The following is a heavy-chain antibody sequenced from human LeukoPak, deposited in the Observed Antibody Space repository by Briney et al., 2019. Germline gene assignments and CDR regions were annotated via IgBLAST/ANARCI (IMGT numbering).Heavy chain of an antibody. J-gene: IGHJ4*02. V-gene: IGHV3-53*01. Sequence: PGGSLRLSWSAFGVTVSSIYMSWVRQAPGKGLEWVSVIYANGSPYYADSVKGRFTISRDNSKNTVYLQMNSLRAEDTDVYYCARYYYDSSGYPYYLDYWGQGTLVTVSS. CDR1: GVTVSSIY. CDR3: ARYYYDSSGYPYYLDY. D-gene: IGHD3-22*01. CDR2: IYANGSP.